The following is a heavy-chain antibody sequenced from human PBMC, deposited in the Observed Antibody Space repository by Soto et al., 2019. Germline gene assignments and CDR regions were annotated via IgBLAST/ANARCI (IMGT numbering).Heavy chain of an antibody. CDR1: GGTFSSYA. CDR3: ARAYDSSCYFHYYYYGMDV. V-gene: IGHV1-69*13. CDR2: IIPLFGTA. J-gene: IGHJ6*02. Sequence: SVKVSCKASGGTFSSYAISWVRQAPGQGLEWMGGIIPLFGTANYAQKFQGRVTITADESTSTAYMELSSLRSEDTAVYYCARAYDSSCYFHYYYYGMDVWGQGTTVTVSS. D-gene: IGHD3-22*01.